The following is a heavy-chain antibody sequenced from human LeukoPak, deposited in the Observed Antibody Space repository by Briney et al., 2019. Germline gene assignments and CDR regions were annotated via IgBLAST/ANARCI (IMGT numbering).Heavy chain of an antibody. V-gene: IGHV1-18*01. CDR2: TSGYNGNT. J-gene: IGHJ3*02. CDR3: ARDHHYDSGGWGRGDAFDI. D-gene: IGHD3-22*01. CDR1: GYSFNTYG. Sequence: ASVKVSCKASGYSFNTYGISWVRQAPGEGLEWMGWTSGYNGNTNYAPRFQVRVTMTTDTSTNTAYMELRSLRSDDTAIYYCARDHHYDSGGWGRGDAFDIWGQGTVVTVSS.